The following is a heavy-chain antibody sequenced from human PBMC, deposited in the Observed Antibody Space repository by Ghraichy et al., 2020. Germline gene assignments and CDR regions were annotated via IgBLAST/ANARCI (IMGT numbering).Heavy chain of an antibody. V-gene: IGHV3-23*01. D-gene: IGHD5-18*01. Sequence: GRSLRLSCTSSGFTFNNYAMNWVRQAPGKGLEWVSAISGSGSGIYYADSVKGRFTISRDNSKNTLYLQMNSLTAEDTAVYYCAKDRRGYTRVADFWGQGTLVTVSS. CDR2: ISGSGSGI. CDR3: AKDRRGYTRVADF. J-gene: IGHJ4*02. CDR1: GFTFNNYA.